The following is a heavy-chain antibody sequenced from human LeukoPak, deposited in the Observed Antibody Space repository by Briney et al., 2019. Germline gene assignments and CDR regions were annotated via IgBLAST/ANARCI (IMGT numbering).Heavy chain of an antibody. CDR3: ARARGGTAMDYFDY. V-gene: IGHV3-7*01. CDR2: IKQDGSEK. J-gene: IGHJ4*02. D-gene: IGHD5-18*01. CDR1: GFTFSSYE. Sequence: PGGSLRLSCAASGFTFSSYEMNWVRQAPGKGLEWVANIKQDGSEKYYVGSVKGRFTISRDNAKNSLYLQMNSLRAEDTAVYYCARARGGTAMDYFDYWGQGTLVTVSS.